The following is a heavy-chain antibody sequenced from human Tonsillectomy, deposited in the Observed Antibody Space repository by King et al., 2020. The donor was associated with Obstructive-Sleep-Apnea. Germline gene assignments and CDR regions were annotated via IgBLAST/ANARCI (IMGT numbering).Heavy chain of an antibody. V-gene: IGHV3-23*04. D-gene: IGHD2-15*01. CDR2: ISSSGIST. Sequence: VQLVEAGGGLVQPGGSLRVSCAASGFTFSSYAMSWVRQAPGKGLEWVSFISSSGISTFYADSVKGRFTISIDNSKNTLYLQMNSLRAEDTAVYYCAKSQLLLGDGMDVWGQGTTVTVSS. CDR1: GFTFSSYA. J-gene: IGHJ6*02. CDR3: AKSQLLLGDGMDV.